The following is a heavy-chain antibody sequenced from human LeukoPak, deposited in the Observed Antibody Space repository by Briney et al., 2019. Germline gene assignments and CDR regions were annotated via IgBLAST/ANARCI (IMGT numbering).Heavy chain of an antibody. CDR3: ARYYDSSGFYYVDY. V-gene: IGHV3-33*01. D-gene: IGHD3-22*01. Sequence: GGSLRLSCAASGFSFSNYGMHWVRQAPGKGLEWVAIIWYDGSNKHYADSVKGRFTISRDNSKNTLYLQMNSLRAEDTAVYYCARYYDSSGFYYVDYWGQGTLVTVSS. CDR2: IWYDGSNK. J-gene: IGHJ4*02. CDR1: GFSFSNYG.